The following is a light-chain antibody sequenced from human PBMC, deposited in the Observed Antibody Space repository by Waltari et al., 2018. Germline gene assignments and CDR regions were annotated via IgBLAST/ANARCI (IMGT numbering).Light chain of an antibody. CDR2: DIN. CDR1: SRHVGANTF. V-gene: IGLV2-11*01. Sequence: QSALTQPRSVSGSPGQSVTTPCTGTSRHVGANTFVTWYQHHPAQAPKLIIYDINKRPSGVPDRFSGSKSGNTASLTISGLQAEDEADYYCCSCVGRNIYWVFGGGTKLTVL. CDR3: CSCVGRNIYWV. J-gene: IGLJ3*02.